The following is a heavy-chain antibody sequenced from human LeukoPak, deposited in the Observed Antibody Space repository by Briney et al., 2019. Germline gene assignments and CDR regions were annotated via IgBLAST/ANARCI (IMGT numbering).Heavy chain of an antibody. V-gene: IGHV4-30-2*01. CDR1: GGSISSGGYS. J-gene: IGHJ3*02. CDR2: IYHSGST. D-gene: IGHD3-22*01. Sequence: SETLSLTRAVSGGSISSGGYSWSWIRQPPGKGLEWIGYIYHSGSTYYNPSLKSRVTISVDTSKNQFSLKLSSVTAADTAVYYCARVTMIQTFDIWGQGTMVTVSS. CDR3: ARVTMIQTFDI.